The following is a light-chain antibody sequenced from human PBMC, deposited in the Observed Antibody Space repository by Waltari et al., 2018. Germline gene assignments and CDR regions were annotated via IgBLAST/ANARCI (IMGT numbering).Light chain of an antibody. CDR2: DVS. J-gene: IGLJ3*02. Sequence: QSALTQPASVSGSPGQSITISCTGTSSDGGGYNYVPWYQQHPGKVPKLLIFDVSNRPSGVSNRFSGSKSGNTASLTISGLQAEDESDYYCCSFTSRSTWVFGGGTKLTVL. CDR1: SSDGGGYNY. CDR3: CSFTSRSTWV. V-gene: IGLV2-14*01.